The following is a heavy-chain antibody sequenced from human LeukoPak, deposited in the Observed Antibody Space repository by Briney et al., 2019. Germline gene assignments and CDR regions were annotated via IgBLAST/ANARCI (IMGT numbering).Heavy chain of an antibody. J-gene: IGHJ4*02. CDR2: IHPGDSDT. CDR3: ARYGEHFDY. D-gene: IGHD4-17*01. V-gene: IGHV5-51*01. CDR1: GYTFTSYW. Sequence: KVSCKASGYTFTSYWIGWVRQMPGKGLEWMGIIHPGDSDTRYSPSFQGQVTISADKSISTAYLQWSSLKASDTAMYYCARYGEHFDYWGQGTLVTVSS.